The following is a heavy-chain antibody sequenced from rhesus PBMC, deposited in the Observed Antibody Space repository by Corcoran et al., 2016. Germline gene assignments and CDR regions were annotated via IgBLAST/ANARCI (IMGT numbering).Heavy chain of an antibody. CDR3: AAGGYGPR. Sequence: QLQLQESGPGLVKPSETLSVTCAVSGGSISSSYWSWIRQAPGKGLEWIGVFYGVGSTTNYNPSLKGRVTRSVDTSKSKLSLKLGAVTAADTAVYYCAAGGYGPRWGQGVLVTVSS. CDR2: FYGVGSTT. J-gene: IGHJ4*01. V-gene: IGHV4-169*01. CDR1: GGSISSSY. D-gene: IGHD5-36*01.